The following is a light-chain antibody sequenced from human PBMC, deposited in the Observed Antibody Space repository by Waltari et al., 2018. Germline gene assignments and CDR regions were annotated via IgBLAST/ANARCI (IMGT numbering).Light chain of an antibody. Sequence: DIVMTQSTDYLAVSLGERATINCNSSQSVLYSSNNKNYLAWYQQKPGQPPNLLIFWASTRESGVPDRFNGSGSGTDFTLTISSLQAEDVAVYYCQQYYSTPITFGQGTRLEI. CDR3: QQYYSTPIT. CDR2: WAS. J-gene: IGKJ5*01. V-gene: IGKV4-1*01. CDR1: QSVLYSSNNKNY.